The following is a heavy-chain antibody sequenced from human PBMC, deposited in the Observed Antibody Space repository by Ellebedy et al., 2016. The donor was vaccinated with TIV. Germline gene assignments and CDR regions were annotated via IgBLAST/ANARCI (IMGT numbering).Heavy chain of an antibody. J-gene: IGHJ4*02. CDR3: AKDQNGPRDDYNYGVAY. V-gene: IGHV3-30*18. Sequence: GESLKISCAASGFTFSDYGMHWVRQTPGKGLEWVAAISYHGTYKYYADSVKGHFSISRDNSRNTLYLQMDSLRPEDTAVYYCAKDQNGPRDDYNYGVAYWGQGTLVTVSS. CDR1: GFTFSDYG. D-gene: IGHD5-24*01. CDR2: ISYHGTYK.